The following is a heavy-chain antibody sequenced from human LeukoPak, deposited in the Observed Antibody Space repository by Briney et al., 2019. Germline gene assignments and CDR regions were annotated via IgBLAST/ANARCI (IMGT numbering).Heavy chain of an antibody. J-gene: IGHJ4*02. CDR3: AREDRGSYYFDY. D-gene: IGHD2-15*01. V-gene: IGHV3-21*01. CDR1: GFTFSSYW. CDR2: ISSSSSYI. Sequence: GGSLRLSCAASGFTFSSYWMHWVRQAPGKGLEWVSSISSSSSYIYYADSVKGRFTISRDNAKNSLYLQMNSLRAEDTAVYHCAREDRGSYYFDYWGQGTLVTVSS.